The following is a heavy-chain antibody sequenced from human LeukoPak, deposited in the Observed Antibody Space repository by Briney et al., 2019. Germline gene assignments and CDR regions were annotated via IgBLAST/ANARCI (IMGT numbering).Heavy chain of an antibody. J-gene: IGHJ4*02. CDR3: AKWGDYDILTGYYDSDY. D-gene: IGHD3-9*01. CDR2: IVGSGGST. Sequence: GGSLRLSCAASGFTFSNYTMSWVRQAPGKGLEWVSAIVGSGGSTYYADSVKGRFTISRDNPKNTLYLQMNSLRAEDTAVYYCAKWGDYDILTGYYDSDYWGQGTLVTVSS. V-gene: IGHV3-23*01. CDR1: GFTFSNYT.